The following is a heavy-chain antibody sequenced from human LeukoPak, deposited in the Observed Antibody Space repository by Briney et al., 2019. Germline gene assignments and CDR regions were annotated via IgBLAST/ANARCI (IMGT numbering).Heavy chain of an antibody. J-gene: IGHJ4*02. V-gene: IGHV3-30*18. CDR1: GFTFSAYG. D-gene: IGHD5-18*01. CDR2: ISKTGGTK. CDR3: AKEVGYNYAPLDY. Sequence: GRSLRLSCAASGFTFSAYGMQWVRQAPGKGLEWLAVISKTGGTKHYADSVKGRFTVSRDNAGNTLYLQMNSLRPEDTAVYYCAKEVGYNYAPLDYWGLGTLVTVSS.